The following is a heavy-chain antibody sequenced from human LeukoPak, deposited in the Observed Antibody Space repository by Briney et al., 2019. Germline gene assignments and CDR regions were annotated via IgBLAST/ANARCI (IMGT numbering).Heavy chain of an antibody. Sequence: GGSLRLSCAASGFTLRSYWMTWVRQAPGKGLEWVANIKPDGSIKNYVDSVKGRFTISRDNAKNSLYLQMNSLRAEETAVYYCARAAYSNEGMDVWGKGTTVTVSS. V-gene: IGHV3-7*01. D-gene: IGHD2-15*01. J-gene: IGHJ6*03. CDR3: ARAAYSNEGMDV. CDR1: GFTLRSYW. CDR2: IKPDGSIK.